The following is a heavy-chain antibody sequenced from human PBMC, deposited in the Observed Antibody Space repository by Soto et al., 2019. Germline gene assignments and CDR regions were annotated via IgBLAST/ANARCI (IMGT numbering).Heavy chain of an antibody. D-gene: IGHD3-10*01. CDR1: GFTFSSYS. CDR3: ARGPPDERVSMVRGVNWFDP. Sequence: GGSLRLSCAASGFTFSSYSMNWVRQAPGKGLEWVSYISSSSSTIYYADSVKGRFTISRDNAKNSLYLQMNSLRDEDTAVYYCARGPPDERVSMVRGVNWFDPWDQGTLVTVSS. J-gene: IGHJ5*02. V-gene: IGHV3-48*02. CDR2: ISSSSSTI.